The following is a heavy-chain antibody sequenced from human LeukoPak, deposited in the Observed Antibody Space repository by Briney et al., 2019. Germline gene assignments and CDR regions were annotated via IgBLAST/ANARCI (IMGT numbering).Heavy chain of an antibody. Sequence: ASVKVSCKASGYTFTGYYMHWVRQAPGQGLEWMGWINPNSGGTNYAQKFQGRVTMTRDTSISTAYMELSRLRSDDTAVYYCVRGPQLWDPFDYWSQGTLVTVSS. V-gene: IGHV1-2*02. D-gene: IGHD5-18*01. CDR2: INPNSGGT. J-gene: IGHJ4*02. CDR3: VRGPQLWDPFDY. CDR1: GYTFTGYY.